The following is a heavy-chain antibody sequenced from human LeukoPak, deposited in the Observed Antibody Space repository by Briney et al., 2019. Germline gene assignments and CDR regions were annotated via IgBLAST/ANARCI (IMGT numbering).Heavy chain of an antibody. CDR2: IYYSGST. CDR1: GGSISSYY. D-gene: IGHD3-16*01. CDR3: ATGGVPPDYGMDV. J-gene: IGHJ6*02. Sequence: SETLSLTCTVSGGSISSYYWSWIRQPPGKGLEWIGYIYYSGSTNYNPSLKSRVTISVDTSKNQFSLKLSSVTAADTAVYYCATGGVPPDYGMDVWGQGTTVTVSS. V-gene: IGHV4-59*01.